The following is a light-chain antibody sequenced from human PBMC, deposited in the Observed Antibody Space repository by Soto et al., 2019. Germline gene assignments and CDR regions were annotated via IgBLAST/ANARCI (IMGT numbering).Light chain of an antibody. CDR1: RSNIGAGYD. CDR3: QSYDSSLNGVV. CDR2: GNS. V-gene: IGLV1-40*01. Sequence: QSVLTQPPSVSGAPGQRVTISCTGSRSNIGAGYDVHWYQQLPGTAPKLLIYGNSNRPSGVPDRFSGSKSGTSASLAITGLQAEDEADYYCQSYDSSLNGVVFGGETKLTVL. J-gene: IGLJ2*01.